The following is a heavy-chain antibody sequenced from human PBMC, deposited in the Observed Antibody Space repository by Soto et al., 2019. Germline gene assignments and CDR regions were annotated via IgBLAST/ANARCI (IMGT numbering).Heavy chain of an antibody. V-gene: IGHV4-31*03. CDR2: IYYSGST. Sequence: PSETLSLTCTVSGGSISSGGYYWSWIRQHPGKGLEWIGYIYYSGSTYYNPSLKSRVTISVDTSKNQFSLKLSSVTAADTAEYYCARDRGTGYYLTAFDIWGQGTMVTVSS. CDR3: ARDRGTGYYLTAFDI. CDR1: GGSISSGGYY. D-gene: IGHD3-10*01. J-gene: IGHJ3*02.